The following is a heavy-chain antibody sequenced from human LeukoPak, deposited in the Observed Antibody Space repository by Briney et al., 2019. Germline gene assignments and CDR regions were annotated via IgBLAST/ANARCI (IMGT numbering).Heavy chain of an antibody. CDR2: INHSGST. D-gene: IGHD6-19*01. J-gene: IGHJ4*02. V-gene: IGHV4-34*01. CDR3: ASLYSGGWADY. Sequence: SETLSLTCAVYGGSFSGYYWSWIRQPPGKGLEWIGEINHSGSTNYNPSLKSRVTISVDTSKNQFSLKLSSVTAADTAVYYCASLYSGGWADYWGQGTLVTVSS. CDR1: GGSFSGYY.